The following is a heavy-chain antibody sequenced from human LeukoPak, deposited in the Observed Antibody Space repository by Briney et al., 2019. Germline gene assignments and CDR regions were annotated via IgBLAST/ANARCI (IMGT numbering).Heavy chain of an antibody. CDR2: IWYDGSNK. J-gene: IGHJ4*02. V-gene: IGHV3-33*01. CDR1: GFTFSSYG. D-gene: IGHD4-17*01. CDR3: ARVAYGDYGAVDY. Sequence: GGSLRLSCAASGFTFSSYGMHWVRQAPGKGLEWVAVIWYDGSNKYYADSVKGRFTISRDNSKNTLYLQLNSLRAEDTAVYYCARVAYGDYGAVDYWGQGTLVTVSS.